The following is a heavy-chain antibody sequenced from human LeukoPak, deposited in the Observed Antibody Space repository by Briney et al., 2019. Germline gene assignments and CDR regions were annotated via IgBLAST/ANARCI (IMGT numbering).Heavy chain of an antibody. Sequence: GGPLRLSCAASGFTFSNYGMHWVRQAPGKGLEWVAFIRYDGSNKYYADSVKGRFTISRDNSKNTLYLQMNSLRAEDTAVYYCAKRDRMYTSGSYYSDYWGQGTLVTVSS. D-gene: IGHD6-19*01. CDR1: GFTFSNYG. CDR2: IRYDGSNK. CDR3: AKRDRMYTSGSYYSDY. V-gene: IGHV3-30*02. J-gene: IGHJ4*02.